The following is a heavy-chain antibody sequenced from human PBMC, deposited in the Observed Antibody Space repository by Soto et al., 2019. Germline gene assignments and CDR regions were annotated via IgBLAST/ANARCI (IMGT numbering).Heavy chain of an antibody. CDR1: GGTFSRYT. J-gene: IGHJ4*02. CDR2: IIPIFGTT. D-gene: IGHD3-22*01. V-gene: IGHV1-69*01. CDR3: ASGQTYYNDSSAYRFDH. Sequence: QVQLVQSGAEVKKPGSSVKVSCKASGGTFSRYTISWVRQAPGQGLEWMGGIIPIFGTTNYAQKFKGRVTITADESTSTAYMDLSSLRSDDTAVYYCASGQTYYNDSSAYRFDHWGQGTLVTVSS.